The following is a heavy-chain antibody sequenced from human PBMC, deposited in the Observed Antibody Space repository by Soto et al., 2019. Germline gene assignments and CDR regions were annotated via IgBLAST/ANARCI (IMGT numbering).Heavy chain of an antibody. J-gene: IGHJ4*02. CDR3: ARGGNYDFWSGYYRGYLDY. Sequence: SETLSLTCAVYGGSFSCYYWIWIRQPPGKGLEWIGEINHSGSTNYNPSLKSRVTISVDTSKNQFSLKLGSVAAADTAVYYCARGGNYDFWSGYYRGYLDYWGQGTLVTVSS. V-gene: IGHV4-34*01. D-gene: IGHD3-3*01. CDR1: GGSFSCYY. CDR2: INHSGST.